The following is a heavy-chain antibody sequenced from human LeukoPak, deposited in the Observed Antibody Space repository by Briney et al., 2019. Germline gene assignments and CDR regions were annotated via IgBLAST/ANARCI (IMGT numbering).Heavy chain of an antibody. CDR2: IYYSGST. V-gene: IGHV4-59*12. J-gene: IGHJ2*01. CDR3: ARVLEGSSGQHWYFDL. CDR1: GGTISNYY. D-gene: IGHD6-19*01. Sequence: SETLFLTCTVSGGTISNYYWSWIRQPPGKGLECIWHIYYSGSTNYNPSLKSRVTISVDTSKNQFSLRLSSVTAAGTAVYYCARVLEGSSGQHWYFDLWGRGTLVTVSS.